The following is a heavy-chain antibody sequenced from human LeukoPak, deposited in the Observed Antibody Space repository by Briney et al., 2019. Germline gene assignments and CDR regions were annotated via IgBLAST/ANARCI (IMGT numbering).Heavy chain of an antibody. CDR1: GYSFTSYW. Sequence: GESLKISCKASGYSFTSYWIAWVRQMPGKGLEWMGITYPGDSDTRYSPSFQGQVTISADKSSSTAYLQWSSLKASDTAMYYCARRVGLSSWEGTWFDPWGQGTLVTVSS. V-gene: IGHV5-51*01. CDR3: ARRVGLSSWEGTWFDP. D-gene: IGHD6-13*01. J-gene: IGHJ5*02. CDR2: TYPGDSDT.